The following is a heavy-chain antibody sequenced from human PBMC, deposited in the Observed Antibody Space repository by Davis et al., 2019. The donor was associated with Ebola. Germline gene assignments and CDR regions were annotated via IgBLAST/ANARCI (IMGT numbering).Heavy chain of an antibody. CDR2: ISYDGSNK. CDR3: AKDLRWLQLDY. D-gene: IGHD5-24*01. Sequence: SLKISCAASGFTFSSYAIHWVRQAPGKGLEWVAVISYDGSNKYYADSVRGRFTISRDNSKNTLYLQMNSLRAEDTAVYYCAKDLRWLQLDYWGQGTLVTVSS. J-gene: IGHJ4*02. CDR1: GFTFSSYA. V-gene: IGHV3-30-3*02.